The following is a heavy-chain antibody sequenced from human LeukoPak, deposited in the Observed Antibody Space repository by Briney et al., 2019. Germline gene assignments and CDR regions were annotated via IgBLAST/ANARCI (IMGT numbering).Heavy chain of an antibody. V-gene: IGHV5-51*01. D-gene: IGHD5-18*01. CDR2: IYPGDSDT. J-gene: IGHJ6*03. Sequence: GESLKISCKGSGYSFTSYWIGWVRQMPGKGLEWMGIIYPGDSDTRYSTSFQGQVTISADKSISTAYLQWSSLKASDTAMYYCARLGSYGYNYYNYMDVWGKGTTVTVSS. CDR3: ARLGSYGYNYYNYMDV. CDR1: GYSFTSYW.